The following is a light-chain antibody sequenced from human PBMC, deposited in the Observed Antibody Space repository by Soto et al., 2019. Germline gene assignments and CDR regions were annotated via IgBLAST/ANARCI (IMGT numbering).Light chain of an antibody. J-gene: IGKJ3*01. CDR2: GAS. V-gene: IGKV3-20*01. CDR3: QQYGSSPFT. Sequence: EIVLTQSPGTLSLSPGERATLSCRASQSVSSSYLAGYQQKPGQAPRLLIYGASSRATGIPDRFSGSGSGTDFTLTFRGLEPEDFAVNYCQQYGSSPFTFGPGTKVDIK. CDR1: QSVSSSY.